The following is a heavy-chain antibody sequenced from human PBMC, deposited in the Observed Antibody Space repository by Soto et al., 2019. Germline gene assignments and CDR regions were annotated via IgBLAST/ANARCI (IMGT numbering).Heavy chain of an antibody. V-gene: IGHV5-51*01. Sequence: ETLSLTCTVSGGSISSYYWSWIRQPPGKGLEWIGYIYPGDSDTRYSPSFQGQVTISADKSISTAYLQWSSLKASDTAMYYCARHYDSSGYYYGYYYYGMDVWGQGTTVTVSS. J-gene: IGHJ6*02. D-gene: IGHD3-22*01. CDR2: IYPGDSDT. CDR1: GGSISSYY. CDR3: ARHYDSSGYYYGYYYYGMDV.